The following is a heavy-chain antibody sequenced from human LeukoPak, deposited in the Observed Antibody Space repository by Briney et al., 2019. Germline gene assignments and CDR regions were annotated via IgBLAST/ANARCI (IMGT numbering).Heavy chain of an antibody. CDR3: ARGARAIFGVVTLNWFDP. CDR2: INHSGST. Sequence: PSETLSLTCAVCGGSFSGYYWSWIRQPPGKGLEWIGEINHSGSTNYNPSLKSRVTISVDTSKNQFSLKLSSVTAADTAVYYCARGARAIFGVVTLNWFDPWGQGTLVTVSS. CDR1: GGSFSGYY. J-gene: IGHJ5*02. D-gene: IGHD3-3*01. V-gene: IGHV4-34*01.